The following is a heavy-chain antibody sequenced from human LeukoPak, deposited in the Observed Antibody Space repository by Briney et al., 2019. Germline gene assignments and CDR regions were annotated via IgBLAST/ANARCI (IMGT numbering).Heavy chain of an antibody. CDR3: TTLGVRSRWELRTPDDAFDI. Sequence: GGSLRLSCAASGFTFSNAWMSWVRQAPGKGLEWVGRIKSKTDGGTTDYAAPVKGRFTISRDDSKNTLYLQMNSLKTEDTAVYYCTTLGVRSRWELRTPDDAFDIWGQGTMVTVSS. D-gene: IGHD1-26*01. CDR2: IKSKTDGGTT. V-gene: IGHV3-15*01. J-gene: IGHJ3*02. CDR1: GFTFSNAW.